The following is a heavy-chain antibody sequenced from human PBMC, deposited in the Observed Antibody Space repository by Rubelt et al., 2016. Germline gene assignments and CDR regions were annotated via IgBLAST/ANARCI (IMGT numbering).Heavy chain of an antibody. CDR1: DGSISSGGYS. D-gene: IGHD3-22*01. V-gene: IGHV4-30-4*07. CDR2: IYYSGST. J-gene: IGHJ4*02. Sequence: QLQLQESGPGLVKPSETLSLTCTVSDGSISSGGYSWSWIRQPPGKGLEWIGYIYYSGSTYYNPSLRGRVTISVDTSKNQFSLKLSSVTAADTAVYYCARGADDSSGYYDIGFATDWGQGTLVTVSS. CDR3: ARGADDSSGYYDIGFATD.